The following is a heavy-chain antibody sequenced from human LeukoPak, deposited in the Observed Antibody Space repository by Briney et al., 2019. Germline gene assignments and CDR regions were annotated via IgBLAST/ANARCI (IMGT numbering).Heavy chain of an antibody. CDR3: ARVCKGYYDFWSGYYPIQD. CDR1: GYTFTSYD. V-gene: IGHV1-8*01. D-gene: IGHD3-3*01. Sequence: GASVKVSCKASGYTFTSYDINWVRQATGQGLEWMGWMNPNSGNTGYAQKFQGRVTMTRNTSISTAYMELSSLRSEDTAVYYCARVCKGYYDFWSGYYPIQDWGQGTLVTVSS. J-gene: IGHJ4*02. CDR2: MNPNSGNT.